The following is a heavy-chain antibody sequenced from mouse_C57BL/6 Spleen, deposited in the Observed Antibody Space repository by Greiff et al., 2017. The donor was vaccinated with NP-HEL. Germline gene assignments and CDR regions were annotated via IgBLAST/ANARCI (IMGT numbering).Heavy chain of an antibody. D-gene: IGHD1-1*01. J-gene: IGHJ1*03. Sequence: VQLQQSGAELARPGASVKLSCKASGYTFTSYGISWVKQRTGQGLEWIGEIYPRSGNTYYNEKFKGKATLTADKSSSTAYMELRSLTSEDSAVYFCARSRTTVVATSGDFDVWGTGTTVTVSS. V-gene: IGHV1-81*01. CDR3: ARSRTTVVATSGDFDV. CDR1: GYTFTSYG. CDR2: IYPRSGNT.